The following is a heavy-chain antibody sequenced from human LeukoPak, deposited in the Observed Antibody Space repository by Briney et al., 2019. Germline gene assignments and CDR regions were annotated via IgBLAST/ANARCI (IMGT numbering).Heavy chain of an antibody. V-gene: IGHV3-23*01. CDR2: MSGSGDST. D-gene: IGHD3-10*01. CDR1: GFTFSSYA. CDR3: AKASGSGSPNDFQH. J-gene: IGHJ1*01. Sequence: PGGSLRLSCAASGFTFSSYAMTWVRQAPGKGLEWVSGMSGSGDSTYYADSVKGRFTISRDNSKNTLYLQMNSLRAEDTAVYYCAKASGSGSPNDFQHWGQGTLVTVSS.